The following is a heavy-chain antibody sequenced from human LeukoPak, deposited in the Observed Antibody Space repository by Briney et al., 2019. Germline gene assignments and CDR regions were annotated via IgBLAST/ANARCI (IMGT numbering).Heavy chain of an antibody. J-gene: IGHJ6*03. CDR1: GYTFTNYY. Sequence: ASVKVSCTASGYTFTNYYMHWVRQAPGRGLEWMGISNPSGGSTSYAQKFQGRVTMTRDTSTSTVYMELSSLRSEDTAVYYCARIRITMVRGVITDYYYYMDVWGKGTTVTVSS. D-gene: IGHD3-10*01. V-gene: IGHV1-46*01. CDR3: ARIRITMVRGVITDYYYYMDV. CDR2: SNPSGGST.